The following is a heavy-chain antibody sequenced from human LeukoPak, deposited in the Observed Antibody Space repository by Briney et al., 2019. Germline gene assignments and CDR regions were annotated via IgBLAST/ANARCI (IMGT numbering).Heavy chain of an antibody. Sequence: GASVKVSCKASGYTFTGYYMHWVRQAPGQGLGWMGWINPNSGGTNYAQKFQGRVTMTRDTSISTAYMELSRLRSDDTAVYYCARAFTMIVVVTAYNWFDPWGQGTLVTVSS. J-gene: IGHJ5*02. CDR2: INPNSGGT. V-gene: IGHV1-2*02. D-gene: IGHD3-22*01. CDR3: ARAFTMIVVVTAYNWFDP. CDR1: GYTFTGYY.